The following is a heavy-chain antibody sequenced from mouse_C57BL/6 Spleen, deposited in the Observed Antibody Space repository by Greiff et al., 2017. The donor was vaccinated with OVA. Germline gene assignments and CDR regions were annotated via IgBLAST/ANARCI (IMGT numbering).Heavy chain of an antibody. D-gene: IGHD2-1*01. CDR3: ARVGDGNYWYFDV. CDR2: ISYDGSN. J-gene: IGHJ1*03. Sequence: EVKLMESGPGLVKPSPSLSLTCSVTGYSITSGYYWNWIRQFPGNKLEWMGYISYDGSNNYNPSLKNRISITRDTSKNQFFLKLNSVTTEETATYYCARVGDGNYWYFDVWAQGPRSPSPQ. CDR1: GYSITSGYY. V-gene: IGHV3-6*01.